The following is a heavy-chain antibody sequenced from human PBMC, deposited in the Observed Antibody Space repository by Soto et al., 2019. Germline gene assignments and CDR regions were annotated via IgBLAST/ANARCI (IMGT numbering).Heavy chain of an antibody. D-gene: IGHD6-19*01. Sequence: PSETLSLTCAVYGGSFSGYYWSWIRQPPGKGLEWIGEINHSGSTNYNPSLKSRVTISVDTSKNQFSLKLSSVTAADTAVYYCVRESGQWLVWYFDYWGQGTLVTVSS. CDR2: INHSGST. V-gene: IGHV4-34*01. CDR1: GGSFSGYY. CDR3: VRESGQWLVWYFDY. J-gene: IGHJ4*02.